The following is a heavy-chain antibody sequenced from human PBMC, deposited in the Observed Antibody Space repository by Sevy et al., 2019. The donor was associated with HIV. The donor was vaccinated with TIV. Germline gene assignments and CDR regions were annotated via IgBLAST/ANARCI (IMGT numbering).Heavy chain of an antibody. V-gene: IGHV3-30*02. CDR1: GFTFSTYD. CDR2: IRYDGSNK. D-gene: IGHD2-8*01. CDR3: ARGRKTTQKWLEELDYYYGMDV. J-gene: IGHJ6*02. Sequence: GGSLRLSCAASGFTFSTYDMHWVRQAPGKGLEWVAYIRYDGSNKYYGDSVRGRFTISRDNSKSTRYVQLNSLRAEDTAVYYCARGRKTTQKWLEELDYYYGMDVWGQGTSVTVSS.